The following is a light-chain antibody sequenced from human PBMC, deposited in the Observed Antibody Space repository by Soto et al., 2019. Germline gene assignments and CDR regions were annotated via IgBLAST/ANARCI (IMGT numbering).Light chain of an antibody. CDR3: QQYSSYSVYS. V-gene: IGKV1-5*03. J-gene: IGKJ2*03. Sequence: DIQMTQSPSTLPASVGDRVTITCRASQTINNWLAWYQQKLGKAPKVLIYKTSTLQSGVPSRFSGSGSGTEFTLTINCLQPDDFATYYCQQYSSYSVYSFGQGTKVEIK. CDR2: KTS. CDR1: QTINNW.